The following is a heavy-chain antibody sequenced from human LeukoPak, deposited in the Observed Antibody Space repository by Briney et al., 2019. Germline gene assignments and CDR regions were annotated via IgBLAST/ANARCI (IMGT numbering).Heavy chain of an antibody. CDR2: IKQDGSEK. J-gene: IGHJ4*02. V-gene: IGHV3-7*01. D-gene: IGHD6-19*01. CDR1: GFTFSSYW. Sequence: GGSLRLSCAASGFTFSSYWMSWVRQAPGKGLEWVANIKQDGSEKYYVDSVKGRFTISRDNAKNSLYLQMNSRRAEDTAVYYCARDLRPSFAVAGLVGYWGQGTLVTVSS. CDR3: ARDLRPSFAVAGLVGY.